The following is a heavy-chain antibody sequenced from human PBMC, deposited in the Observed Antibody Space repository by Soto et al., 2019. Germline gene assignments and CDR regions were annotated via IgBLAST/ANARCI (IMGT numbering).Heavy chain of an antibody. Sequence: GGSLRLSCAASGFTFSNYAMSWVRQAPGKGLEWVSGISGSGRTTYYADSVKGRFTISRDNSKNTLYLQMNSLRAEDTAIYFCAKDQVAARRYYYYGMDVWGQGTTVTVSS. CDR3: AKDQVAARRYYYYGMDV. CDR2: ISGSGRTT. CDR1: GFTFSNYA. J-gene: IGHJ6*02. D-gene: IGHD6-6*01. V-gene: IGHV3-23*01.